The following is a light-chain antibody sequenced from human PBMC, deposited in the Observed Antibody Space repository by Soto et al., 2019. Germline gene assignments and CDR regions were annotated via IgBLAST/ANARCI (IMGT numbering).Light chain of an antibody. J-gene: IGLJ2*01. V-gene: IGLV1-44*01. CDR2: SDD. CDR3: ASWDDSLTLV. Sequence: QLVLTQPPSASGTPGQRVTISCSGSNSNIGDKAVTWYQQIPGTAPKVVIHSDDQRPSGVPDRFSGSKSGNSASLAISAVQSEDEADYFCASWDDSLTLVFGGGTKVTVL. CDR1: NSNIGDKA.